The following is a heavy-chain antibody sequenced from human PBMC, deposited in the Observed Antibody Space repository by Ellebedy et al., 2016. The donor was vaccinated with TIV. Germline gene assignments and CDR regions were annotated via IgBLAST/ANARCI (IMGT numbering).Heavy chain of an antibody. D-gene: IGHD5-12*01. CDR1: GFTVNSNY. CDR3: ERGRGYILDH. Sequence: GESLKISXAASGFTVNSNYMSWVRQAPGKGLEWVSIINSGGGTYYADSVKGRFTISRDSAKNTAYLLMNSLRAEDTAVYYSERGRGYILDHWGQGTLVTVSS. J-gene: IGHJ4*02. V-gene: IGHV3-53*01. CDR2: INSGGGT.